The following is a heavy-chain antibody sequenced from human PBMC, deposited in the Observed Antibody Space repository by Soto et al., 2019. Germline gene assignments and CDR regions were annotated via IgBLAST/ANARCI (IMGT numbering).Heavy chain of an antibody. D-gene: IGHD6-13*01. J-gene: IGHJ4*02. CDR3: AREYSTSCLFDY. V-gene: IGHV3-74*01. CDR2: INSDGSST. CDR1: GFTFSSYW. Sequence: EVQLVESGGGLVQPGGSLRLSCAASGFTFSSYWMHWVRQAPGKGLVWVSRINSDGSSTTYADSVKGRFTISRDNAKKTLYLQMNSLRAEDTAVYYCAREYSTSCLFDYWGQGTLLTVSS.